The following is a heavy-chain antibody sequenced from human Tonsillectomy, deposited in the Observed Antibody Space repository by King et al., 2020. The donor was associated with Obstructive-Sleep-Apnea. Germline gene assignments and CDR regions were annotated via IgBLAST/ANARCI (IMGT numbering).Heavy chain of an antibody. Sequence: VQLVESGGGLVQPGGSLRLSCAASGFTFSNYWMSWVRQAPGKGLEWVANIKQDGCEKHYVYSVKGRFNIARDNAKNSLSLQMNSLRAEDTAVYYCARGLNYFDYWGQGTLVTVSS. CDR1: GFTFSNYW. J-gene: IGHJ4*02. V-gene: IGHV3-7*04. CDR2: IKQDGCEK. CDR3: ARGLNYFDY.